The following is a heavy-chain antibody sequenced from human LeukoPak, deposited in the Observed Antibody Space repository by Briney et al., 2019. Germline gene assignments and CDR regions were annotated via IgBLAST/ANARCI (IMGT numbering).Heavy chain of an antibody. CDR1: GFTFSDYY. CDR2: ISGDATTM. J-gene: IGHJ4*02. CDR3: AKDRDLRQGYYFDH. V-gene: IGHV3-11*01. Sequence: PGGSLRLSCAASGFTFSDYYMSWIRQAPGKGLEWVSYISGDATTMYYADSVKGRFTVSRDNSKNTLYLQMNSLRAEDTAIYYCAKDRDLRQGYYFDHWGQGTLVTVSS.